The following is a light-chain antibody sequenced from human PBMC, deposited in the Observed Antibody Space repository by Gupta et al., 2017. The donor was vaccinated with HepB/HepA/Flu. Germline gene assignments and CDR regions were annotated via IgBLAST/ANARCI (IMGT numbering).Light chain of an antibody. CDR3: SSYTSSSTPYV. J-gene: IGLJ1*01. V-gene: IGLV2-14*03. Sequence: HSAPTQLAFVSGSPGQPIHLSRTQTSRYVGGDHHASWYQQPPSKAPRLMIYDISNRSSGASKRFSGSKSGNTASLTISGLQAEDEADYYCSSYTSSSTPYVFGTGTKVTVL. CDR1: SRYVGGDHH. CDR2: DIS.